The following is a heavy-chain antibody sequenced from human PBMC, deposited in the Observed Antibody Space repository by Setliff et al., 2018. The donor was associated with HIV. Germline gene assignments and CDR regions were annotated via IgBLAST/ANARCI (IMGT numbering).Heavy chain of an antibody. CDR3: ASLALKSSSWYDV. Sequence: PSETLSLTCNVSGGSINRPTHHWGWVRQPPGKGLEWLGNIYYGGSTSYNPSLKGRVTISSDTSKNRFSLKLSSVTAADTAVYYCASLALKSSSWYDVSGPRDNGHRLL. CDR1: GGSINRPTHH. CDR2: IYYGGST. V-gene: IGHV4-39*01. D-gene: IGHD6-13*01. J-gene: IGHJ3*01.